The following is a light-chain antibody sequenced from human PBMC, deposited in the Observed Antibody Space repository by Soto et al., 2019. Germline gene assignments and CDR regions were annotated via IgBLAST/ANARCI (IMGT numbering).Light chain of an antibody. CDR3: SSYTSSSTLYV. J-gene: IGLJ1*01. V-gene: IGLV2-14*01. Sequence: QSGLTQPASVSGSPRQSITISCTGASSDVGGYTYVSWYQQHPGKAPKLMIYEVNNRPSGVSNRFSGSKSGNTASLTISGLQAEDEADYYCSSYTSSSTLYVFGTGTKVTVL. CDR1: SSDVGGYTY. CDR2: EVN.